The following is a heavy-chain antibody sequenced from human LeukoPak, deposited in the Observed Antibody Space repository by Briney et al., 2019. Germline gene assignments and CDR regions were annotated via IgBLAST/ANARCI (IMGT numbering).Heavy chain of an antibody. V-gene: IGHV1-69*13. J-gene: IGHJ4*02. Sequence: SVKVSCKASGGTFSSYAISWVRQAPGQGLEWMGGIIPIFGTANYAQKFQGRVTITADESTSTAYMELSSLRSEDTAVYYCARDALGVVPAAMGYWGQGTLITVSS. D-gene: IGHD2-2*01. CDR2: IIPIFGTA. CDR1: GGTFSSYA. CDR3: ARDALGVVPAAMGY.